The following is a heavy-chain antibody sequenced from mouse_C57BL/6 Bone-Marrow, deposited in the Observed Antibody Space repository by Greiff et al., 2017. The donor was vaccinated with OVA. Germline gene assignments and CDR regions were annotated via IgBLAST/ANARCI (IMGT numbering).Heavy chain of an antibody. CDR1: GYAFSSSW. CDR3: ASNYGSSLHYAMDD. CDR2: IYPGDGDT. Sequence: QVQLQQSGPELVKPGASVKISCKASGYAFSSSWLNWVKQRPGKGLEWIGRIYPGDGDTNYNGKFKGRATLPADKSSSPAYMRLSNLTSEDSEVYFCASNYGSSLHYAMDDWGQGTSVTVSS. V-gene: IGHV1-82*01. J-gene: IGHJ4*01. D-gene: IGHD1-1*01.